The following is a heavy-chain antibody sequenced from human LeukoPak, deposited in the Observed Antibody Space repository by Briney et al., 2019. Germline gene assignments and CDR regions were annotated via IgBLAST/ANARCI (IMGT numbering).Heavy chain of an antibody. V-gene: IGHV4-59*01. CDR3: ARGSSGGSWGLDY. D-gene: IGHD2-15*01. J-gene: IGHJ4*02. CDR1: GGSISSYY. CDR2: IYYSGST. Sequence: SETLSLTCTVSGGSISSYYWSWIRQPPGKGLEWIGYIYYSGSTNYNPSLKSRVTISVDRSKNQFSMKLSSVTAADTAVYYCARGSSGGSWGLDYWGQGTPVTVSS.